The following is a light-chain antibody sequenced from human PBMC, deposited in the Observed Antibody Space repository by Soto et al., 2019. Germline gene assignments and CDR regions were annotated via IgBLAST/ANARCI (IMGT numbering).Light chain of an antibody. CDR1: HYVYSN. CDR3: QQYHNLWT. J-gene: IGKJ1*01. V-gene: IGKV3-15*01. Sequence: IVMTQSLATLSVFPGERVTLSCTASHYVYSNVAWFEQRPGQAPRLLIYRASTRATGTPARFSGSGSGTEFTLTITSLQSEDFALYYCQQYHNLWTFGQGTKVDIK. CDR2: RAS.